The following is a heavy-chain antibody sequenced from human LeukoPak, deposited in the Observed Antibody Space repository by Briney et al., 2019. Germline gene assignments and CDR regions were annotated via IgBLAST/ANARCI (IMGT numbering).Heavy chain of an antibody. CDR2: IYPGDSDT. CDR1: GYSFTSYW. D-gene: IGHD3-22*01. CDR3: AGRLLYYYDSSGYFDY. Sequence: GESLKISCKGSGYSFTSYWIGWVRQMPGKGLEWMGIIYPGDSDTRYSPSFQGQVTISADKSISTAYLQWSSLKASDTAMHYCAGRLLYYYDSSGYFDYWGQGTLVTVSS. V-gene: IGHV5-51*01. J-gene: IGHJ4*02.